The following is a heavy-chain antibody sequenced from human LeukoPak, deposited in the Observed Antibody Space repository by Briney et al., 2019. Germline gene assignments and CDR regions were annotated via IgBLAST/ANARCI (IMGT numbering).Heavy chain of an antibody. CDR1: GGSISSYY. J-gene: IGHJ4*02. V-gene: IGHV4-59*01. CDR2: IYYSGST. Sequence: SETLSLTCTVSGGSISSYYWSWIRQPPGKGLEWIGYIYYSGSTNYNPSLKSRVTISVDTSKNQFSLKLSSVTAADTAVYYCARSRDYSNYWAFDYWGQGTLVTVSS. CDR3: ARSRDYSNYWAFDY. D-gene: IGHD4-4*01.